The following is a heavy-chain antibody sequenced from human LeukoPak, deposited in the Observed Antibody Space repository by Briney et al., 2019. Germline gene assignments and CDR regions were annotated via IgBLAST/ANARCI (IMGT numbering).Heavy chain of an antibody. V-gene: IGHV3-23*01. J-gene: IGHJ4*02. CDR3: AKEGGASRFDY. CDR2: ISGSGGST. CDR1: GFTFSSYD. Sequence: GGSLRLSCAASGFTFSSYDLNWVRQAPGKGLEWVSAISGSGGSTYYADSVKGRFTISRDNSKNTLYLQMNSLRAEDTAVYYCAKEGGASRFDYWGQGTLVTVSS. D-gene: IGHD5-12*01.